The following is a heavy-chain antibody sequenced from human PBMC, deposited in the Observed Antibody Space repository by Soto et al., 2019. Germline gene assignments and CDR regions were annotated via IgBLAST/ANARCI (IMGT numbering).Heavy chain of an antibody. Sequence: SETLSLTCTVSGGSISSSSYYSGWIRQPPGKGLEWIGSIYYSGSTYYNPSLKSRVTISVDTSKNQFSLKLSSVTAADTAVYYCARVGIAVADDAFDIWGQGTMVTVSS. J-gene: IGHJ3*02. CDR2: IYYSGST. D-gene: IGHD6-19*01. CDR3: ARVGIAVADDAFDI. CDR1: GGSISSSSYY. V-gene: IGHV4-39*01.